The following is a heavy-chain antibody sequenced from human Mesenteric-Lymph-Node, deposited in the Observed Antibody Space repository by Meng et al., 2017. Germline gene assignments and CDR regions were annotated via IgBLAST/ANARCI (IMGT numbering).Heavy chain of an antibody. Sequence: GGSLRLSCAASGFTVSSNYMSWVRQAPGKGLEWVSGINWNGGSTGYADSVKGRFTISRDNAKNSLYLQMNSLRAEDTALYYCARATLIINYYYGMDVWGQGTTVTVSS. J-gene: IGHJ6*02. D-gene: IGHD2/OR15-2a*01. CDR1: GFTVSSNY. V-gene: IGHV3-20*04. CDR3: ARATLIINYYYGMDV. CDR2: INWNGGST.